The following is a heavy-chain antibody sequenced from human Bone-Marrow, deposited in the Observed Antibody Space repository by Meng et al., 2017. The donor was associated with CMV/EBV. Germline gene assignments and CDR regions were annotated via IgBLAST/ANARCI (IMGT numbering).Heavy chain of an antibody. CDR1: GYTFTSYD. Sequence: ASVKVSCKASGYTFTSYDINWVRQATGQGLEWMGWMNPNSGNTGYAQKFQGRVTITRNTSISTAYMELSSLRFEDTAVYYCARAPYSSSSGGEYGMDVWGQGTTVTVSS. V-gene: IGHV1-8*03. CDR3: ARAPYSSSSGGEYGMDV. D-gene: IGHD6-6*01. CDR2: MNPNSGNT. J-gene: IGHJ6*02.